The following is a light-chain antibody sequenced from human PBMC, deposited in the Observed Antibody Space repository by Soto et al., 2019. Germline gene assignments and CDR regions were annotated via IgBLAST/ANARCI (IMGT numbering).Light chain of an antibody. CDR3: QKYRSWT. CDR2: AAS. CDR1: QGISND. J-gene: IGKJ1*01. V-gene: IGKV1-27*01. Sequence: DIQMTQSPPSLSASVGDRVTITCRASQGISNDLVWYQQKPGKAPKLLIYAASTLQSGVPSRFSGSGSGTDFTITISSLQPEDVATYYCQKYRSWTFGQGTKVEIK.